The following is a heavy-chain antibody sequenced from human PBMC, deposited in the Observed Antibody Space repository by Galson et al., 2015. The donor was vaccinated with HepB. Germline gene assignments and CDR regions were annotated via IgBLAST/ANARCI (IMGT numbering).Heavy chain of an antibody. CDR2: INQDGSII. D-gene: IGHD6-13*01. Sequence: SLRLSCAASGFTFSDYYMSWLRQAPGKGLGWVANINQDGSIIYYVDSVKGRFTISRDNAKNSVYVQMNSLRAEDTAVYYCARIGYSSSSLDYWGQGTLVTVSS. V-gene: IGHV3-7*03. CDR3: ARIGYSSSSLDY. CDR1: GFTFSDYY. J-gene: IGHJ4*02.